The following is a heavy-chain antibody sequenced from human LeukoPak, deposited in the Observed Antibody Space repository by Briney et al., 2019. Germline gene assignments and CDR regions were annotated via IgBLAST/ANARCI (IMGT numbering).Heavy chain of an antibody. D-gene: IGHD6-19*01. J-gene: IGHJ4*02. CDR1: GYTFTSYG. V-gene: IGHV1-18*01. CDR3: ARAIAVAGPNMN. CDR2: ISAYNGNT. Sequence: ASVKVSCNASGYTFTSYGISWVRQAPGQGLEWMGWISAYNGNTNYAQKLQGRVTMTTDTSTSTAYMELRSLRSDDTAVYYCARAIAVAGPNMNWGQGTLVTVSS.